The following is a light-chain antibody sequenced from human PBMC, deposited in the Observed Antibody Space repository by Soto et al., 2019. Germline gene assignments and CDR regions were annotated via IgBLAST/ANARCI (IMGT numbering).Light chain of an antibody. J-gene: IGLJ1*01. CDR3: QVWYSSTDLYV. V-gene: IGLV3-21*02. CDR2: DDS. CDR1: NIGSES. Sequence: SYELTQPPAVSVAPGQTARITCGGNNIGSESVHWYQQRPGQAPVLVVYDDSDRPSGIPERFSGPNSANTATLTISRVEDGDEADYYCQVWYSSTDLYVFGSGTKVSVL.